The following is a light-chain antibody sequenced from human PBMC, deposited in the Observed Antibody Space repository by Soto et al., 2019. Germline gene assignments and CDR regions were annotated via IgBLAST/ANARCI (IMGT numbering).Light chain of an antibody. V-gene: IGKV1-6*01. CDR1: QDISND. J-gene: IGKJ1*01. Sequence: AIHMTQSPSSLSASVGDSVNITFLAIQDISNDLGWYLQKSLPAPKLLIYAASNLQTGVPSSFSGSGSGTDFTLTISSLQPEDFATXXXLXXXXYXXTXGXGTXVDIK. CDR3: LXXXXYXXT. CDR2: AAS.